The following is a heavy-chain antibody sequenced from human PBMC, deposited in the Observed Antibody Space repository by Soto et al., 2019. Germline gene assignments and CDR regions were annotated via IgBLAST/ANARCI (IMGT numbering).Heavy chain of an antibody. CDR1: GFNLSDSA. CDR2: IRGRSKKFAT. D-gene: IGHD4-17*01. Sequence: EVQLVESGGGLVQPGGSLKVSCAGLGFNLSDSALHWVRQPSGKGLEWIGRIRGRSKKFATSYATSVRGRCSLSRAVSRNTAYLQMNSLRDDDTGVYFCTARGGDSLQDIWGQGTLVTVSS. V-gene: IGHV3-73*01. CDR3: TARGGDSLQDI. J-gene: IGHJ4*02.